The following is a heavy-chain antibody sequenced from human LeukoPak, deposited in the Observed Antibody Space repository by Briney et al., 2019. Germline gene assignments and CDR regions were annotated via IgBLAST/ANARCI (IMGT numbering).Heavy chain of an antibody. CDR2: IWYDGSNK. J-gene: IGHJ4*02. CDR1: GFTFSSYG. Sequence: PGRSLRLSCAASGFTFSSYGMHWVRQAPGKGLEWVAVIWYDGSNKYCADSVKGRFTISRDNSKNTLYLQVNSLRAEDTAVYYCAKESRGYSYGYYFDYWGQGTLVTVSS. CDR3: AKESRGYSYGYYFDY. D-gene: IGHD5-18*01. V-gene: IGHV3-33*06.